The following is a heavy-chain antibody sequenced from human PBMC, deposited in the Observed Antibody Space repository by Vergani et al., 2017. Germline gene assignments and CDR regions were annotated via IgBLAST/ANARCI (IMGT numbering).Heavy chain of an antibody. V-gene: IGHV1-69*02. CDR1: GGTFSSYT. CDR3: ARQGYCSSTSCHGYYYYYGMDV. D-gene: IGHD2-2*01. CDR2: IIPILGIA. J-gene: IGHJ6*02. Sequence: QVQLVQSGAEVKKPGSSVKVSCKASGGTFSSYTISWVRQAPGQGLEWMGRIIPILGIANYAQKFQGRVTITADKSTSTAYMELSSLRSEDTAVYYCARQGYCSSTSCHGYYYYYGMDVWGQGTTVTVSS.